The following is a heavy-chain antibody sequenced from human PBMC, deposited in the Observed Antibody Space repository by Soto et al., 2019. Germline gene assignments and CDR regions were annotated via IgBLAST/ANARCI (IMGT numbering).Heavy chain of an antibody. CDR2: ISAYNGNT. V-gene: IGHV1-18*01. Sequence: QVHLVQSGPEVKKSGASVKVSCKTSGYPFINFDVGWVRQAPGQGLEWMGWISAYNGNTKYAEQIKGRVTMTTDTSASPAYMELRRLIADDTAVYYCARGPYYYASRSYYNGIDFWGQGTLVTVSS. CDR3: ARGPYYYASRSYYNGIDF. J-gene: IGHJ4*02. D-gene: IGHD3-10*01. CDR1: GYPFINFD.